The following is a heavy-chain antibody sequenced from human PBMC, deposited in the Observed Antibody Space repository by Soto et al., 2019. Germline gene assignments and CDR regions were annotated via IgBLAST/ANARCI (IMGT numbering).Heavy chain of an antibody. CDR2: ISGSGGST. V-gene: IGHV3-23*01. D-gene: IGHD3-3*01. Sequence: GGSLRLSCAASGFTFSSYAMSWVRQAPGKGLEWVSAISGSGGSTYYADSVKGRFTISRDNSKNTLYLQMNSLRAEDTAVYYCAKIPFGVVIIFGEQPFDYWGQGTLVTVSS. J-gene: IGHJ4*02. CDR1: GFTFSSYA. CDR3: AKIPFGVVIIFGEQPFDY.